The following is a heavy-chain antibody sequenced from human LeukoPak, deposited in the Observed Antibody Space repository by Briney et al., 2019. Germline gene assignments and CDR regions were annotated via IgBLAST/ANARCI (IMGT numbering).Heavy chain of an antibody. CDR1: GFTFSAYW. Sequence: GGSLRLSCAASGFTFSAYWMHWVRQVPGKGLVWVSRINNDGTATFFADSVKGRFTISRDNAKNTLYLQMNSLRAEDTAVYYCAKRSFCRSGSCYSFGFDYWGQGTLVTVSS. D-gene: IGHD2-15*01. V-gene: IGHV3-74*01. CDR3: AKRSFCRSGSCYSFGFDY. CDR2: INNDGTAT. J-gene: IGHJ4*02.